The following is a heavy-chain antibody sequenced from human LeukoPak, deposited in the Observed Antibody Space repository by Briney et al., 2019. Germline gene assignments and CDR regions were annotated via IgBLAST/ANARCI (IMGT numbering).Heavy chain of an antibody. D-gene: IGHD5-18*01. Sequence: SETLSLTCTVSGGSISSYYWSWIRQPPGKGLEWIGYIYYSGSTNYNPSLKSRVTISVDTSKNQFSLKLSSVTAADTAVYYCASLGQEYSLDCWGQGTLVTVSS. CDR2: IYYSGST. V-gene: IGHV4-59*08. J-gene: IGHJ4*02. CDR1: GGSISSYY. CDR3: ASLGQEYSLDC.